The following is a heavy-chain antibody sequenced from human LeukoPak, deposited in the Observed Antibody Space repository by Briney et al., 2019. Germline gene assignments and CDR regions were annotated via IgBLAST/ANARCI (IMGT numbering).Heavy chain of an antibody. CDR3: AREDYGRYYFDY. V-gene: IGHV3-30*03. J-gene: IGHJ4*02. D-gene: IGHD4-17*01. CDR1: GFTFSSYG. CDR2: ISYDGSNK. Sequence: GGSLRLSCAASGFTFSSYGMHWVRQAPGKGLEWVAVISYDGSNKYYAGSVKGRFTISRDNSKNTLYLQMNSLRAEDTAVYYCAREDYGRYYFDYWGQGTLVTVSS.